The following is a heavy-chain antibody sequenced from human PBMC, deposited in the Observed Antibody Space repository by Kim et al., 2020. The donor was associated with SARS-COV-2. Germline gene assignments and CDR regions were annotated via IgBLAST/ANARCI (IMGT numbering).Heavy chain of an antibody. D-gene: IGHD4-17*01. V-gene: IGHV4-39*01. CDR2: T. Sequence: TYTNPSLRSGVTMSVDTSKSQFSLRLSSVTAADTAVYYCAGSDYTYYFDYWGQGTLVTVSS. CDR3: AGSDYTYYFDY. J-gene: IGHJ4*02.